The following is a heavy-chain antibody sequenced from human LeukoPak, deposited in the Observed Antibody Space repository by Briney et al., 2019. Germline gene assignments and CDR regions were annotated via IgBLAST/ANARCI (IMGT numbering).Heavy chain of an antibody. Sequence: SVKVSCKASGGTFSSYTISWVRQAPGQGLEWMGRIIPILGIANYAQKFQGRVTITADKSTSTAYMELGSLRSEDTAVYYCARESLTIFGVVIMDYWGQGTLVTVSS. D-gene: IGHD3-3*01. CDR1: GGTFSSYT. CDR2: IIPILGIA. V-gene: IGHV1-69*04. CDR3: ARESLTIFGVVIMDY. J-gene: IGHJ4*02.